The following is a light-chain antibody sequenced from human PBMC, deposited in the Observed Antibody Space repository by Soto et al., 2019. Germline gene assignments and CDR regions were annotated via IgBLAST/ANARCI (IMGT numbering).Light chain of an antibody. CDR1: QSISSW. CDR3: QQYNSLWT. Sequence: DLQMTQSPSTLSASVGDRVTNTCRASQSISSWLAWYQQKPGKAPKLLIYKASSLESGVPSRFSGSGSGTEFTLTISSLQPDDFATYYCQQYNSLWTFGQGTKVEIK. CDR2: KAS. V-gene: IGKV1-5*03. J-gene: IGKJ1*01.